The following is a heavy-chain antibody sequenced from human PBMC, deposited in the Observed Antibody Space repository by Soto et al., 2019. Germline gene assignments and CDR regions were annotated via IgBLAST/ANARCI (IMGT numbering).Heavy chain of an antibody. Sequence: EVQLVESGGGLVQPGGSLRLSCAASGFTFSSYSINWVRQAPGKGLEWVSYISSDSSTVYYADSVKGRFTLYRDNAKNSLSLQMNSLRAEDTAVYYCARGTPPNYWGQGTLVTVSS. J-gene: IGHJ4*02. CDR2: ISSDSSTV. CDR1: GFTFSSYS. D-gene: IGHD2-15*01. V-gene: IGHV3-48*01. CDR3: ARGTPPNY.